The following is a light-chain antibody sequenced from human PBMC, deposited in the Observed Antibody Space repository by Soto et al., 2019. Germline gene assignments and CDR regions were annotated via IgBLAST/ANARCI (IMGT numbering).Light chain of an antibody. CDR3: QQYNNWPVT. CDR2: GTS. CDR1: QSVGSRY. Sequence: EIVLTQSPGTLSLSPGESATLSCRASQSVGSRYLAWYQQKPGQAPRLLIYGTSSRATGIPDRFSGRGSGTNFTLTISRLEAADFAVYYCQQYNNWPVTFGQGTKLEIK. V-gene: IGKV3-20*01. J-gene: IGKJ2*01.